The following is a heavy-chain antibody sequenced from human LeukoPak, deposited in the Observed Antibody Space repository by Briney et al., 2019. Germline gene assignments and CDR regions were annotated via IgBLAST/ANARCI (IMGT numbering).Heavy chain of an antibody. J-gene: IGHJ4*02. Sequence: GRSLRLSCAASGFTFSSYAMHWVRQAPGKGLEWVAIIWYDGSNKYYGDSVRGRFTISRDNSNNTLYLQMNSLRAEDTAVYYCARGKWGLPFDHWGQGTLVAVS. CDR1: GFTFSSYA. CDR2: IWYDGSNK. CDR3: ARGKWGLPFDH. V-gene: IGHV3-33*08. D-gene: IGHD3-22*01.